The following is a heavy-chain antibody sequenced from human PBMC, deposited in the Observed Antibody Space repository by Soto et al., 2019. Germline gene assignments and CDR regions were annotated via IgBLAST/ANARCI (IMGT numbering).Heavy chain of an antibody. CDR2: VNPDSGKT. CDR1: GYTFTNHD. J-gene: IGHJ4*02. D-gene: IGHD4-4*01. Sequence: ASVKVSCKTSGYTFTNHDINWVRQAAGQGLEWLGWVNPDSGKTGYAQNFQDRVIMTRDTSITTAYMELSNLRSEDTAIYFCAIYTTPFSYFDYWGQGTVVTVSS. CDR3: AIYTTPFSYFDY. V-gene: IGHV1-8*01.